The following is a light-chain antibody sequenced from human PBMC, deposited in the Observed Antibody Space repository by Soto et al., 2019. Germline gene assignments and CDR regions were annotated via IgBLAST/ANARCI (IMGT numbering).Light chain of an antibody. J-gene: IGKJ5*01. CDR3: QQLNSFPFI. Sequence: MQLTQSPSFLSASVGDRVTITCRASQAIDTYLAWYQQKPGKAPKLLIYAASLLQSGVPSRFSGSGSGTEFTLTINSLQPEDFASYYCQQLNSFPFIFGQGTRLEIK. V-gene: IGKV1-9*01. CDR2: AAS. CDR1: QAIDTY.